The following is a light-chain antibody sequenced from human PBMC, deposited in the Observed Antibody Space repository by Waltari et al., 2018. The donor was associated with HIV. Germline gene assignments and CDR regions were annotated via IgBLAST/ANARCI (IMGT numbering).Light chain of an antibody. CDR2: GKN. CDR3: NSRDSSGNQ. CDR1: SLRSYY. V-gene: IGLV3-19*01. J-gene: IGLJ1*01. Sequence: SSELTQDPAVSVALGQTVRITCQGDSLRSYYASWYQQKPGQAPVLVIYGKNNRPSGIPDRFSGSSSGNTASLTSTGAQAEEEADYYCNSRDSSGNQFGTGTKVTVL.